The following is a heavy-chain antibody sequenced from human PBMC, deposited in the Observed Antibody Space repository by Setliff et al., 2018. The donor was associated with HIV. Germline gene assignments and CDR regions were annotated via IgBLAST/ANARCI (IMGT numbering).Heavy chain of an antibody. D-gene: IGHD6-13*01. V-gene: IGHV4-30-2*01. Sequence: SETLSLTCTVSGGLISTGGYSWSWIRQPPGKGLEWIGYIYHSGNTYYNPSLKSRVSISVDRSKNHFSLRLSSVTAADTAVYYCARGGSRGSWYWDYWGQGTLVTVSS. CDR2: IYHSGNT. J-gene: IGHJ4*02. CDR1: GGLISTGGYS. CDR3: ARGGSRGSWYWDY.